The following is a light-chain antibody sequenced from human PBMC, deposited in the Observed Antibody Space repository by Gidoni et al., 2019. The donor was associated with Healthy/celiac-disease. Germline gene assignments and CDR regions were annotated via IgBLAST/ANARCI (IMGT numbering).Light chain of an antibody. CDR1: SSDVGSYNL. J-gene: IGLJ1*01. V-gene: IGLV2-23*01. CDR2: EGS. Sequence: QSALTQPASVSGSPGQSITISCTGTSSDVGSYNLVSWYQQHPGKAPKLIIYEGSKRPSGVSNRFSGSKSGNTASLTISGLQAEDEADYYCCSYAGSSTFYVFGTGTKVTVI. CDR3: CSYAGSSTFYV.